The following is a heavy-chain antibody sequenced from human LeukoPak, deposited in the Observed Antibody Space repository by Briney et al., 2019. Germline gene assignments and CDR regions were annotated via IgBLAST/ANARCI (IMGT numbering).Heavy chain of an antibody. Sequence: SETLSLTCAVYGGPFSGYYWSWIRQPPGKGLEWIGEINHSGSTNYNPSLKSRVTISVDTSKNQFSLKLSPVTAADTAVYYCARILRSGLGAFDIWGQGTMVTVSS. V-gene: IGHV4-34*01. D-gene: IGHD3-16*01. CDR1: GGPFSGYY. CDR2: INHSGST. CDR3: ARILRSGLGAFDI. J-gene: IGHJ3*02.